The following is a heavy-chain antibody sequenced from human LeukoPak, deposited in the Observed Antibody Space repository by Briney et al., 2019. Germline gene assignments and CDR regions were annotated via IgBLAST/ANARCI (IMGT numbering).Heavy chain of an antibody. CDR1: GGSFSSHY. D-gene: IGHD5-24*01. V-gene: IGHV4-34*01. J-gene: IGHJ4*02. Sequence: SETLSLTCTVSGGSFSSHYWSWIRQPPGEGLEWMGELDHSGSTNYTPSLKSRVTISVDTSKNQFSLKLRSVTAADTAVYYCARGPFRRGEMASYWGQGTLVTVSS. CDR2: LDHSGST. CDR3: ARGPFRRGEMASY.